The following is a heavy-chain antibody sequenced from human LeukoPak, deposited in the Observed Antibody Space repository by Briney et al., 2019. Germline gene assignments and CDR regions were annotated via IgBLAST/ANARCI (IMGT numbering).Heavy chain of an antibody. Sequence: PSETLSLTCTVSGGSISSYYWSWIRQPPGKGLEWIGYIYTSGSTNYNPSLKSRVTMSVDTSKNQFSLKLSSVTAADTAVYYCARDSAVVTPDAFDIWGQGTMVTVSS. V-gene: IGHV4-4*08. CDR1: GGSISSYY. J-gene: IGHJ3*02. CDR2: IYTSGST. CDR3: ARDSAVVTPDAFDI. D-gene: IGHD4-23*01.